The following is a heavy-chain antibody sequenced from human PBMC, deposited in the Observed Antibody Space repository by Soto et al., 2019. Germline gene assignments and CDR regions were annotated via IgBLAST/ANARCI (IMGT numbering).Heavy chain of an antibody. D-gene: IGHD2-15*01. V-gene: IGHV3-23*01. CDR3: AKKYCTGVSCYRPFDS. Sequence: GGYLGRACAASGVTFSSYSRSGVRQAPGQGLEWVSSISASGGSTYYTDSVKGRFTISRDNSKNTLYLQMNSLRAEDTAVYYCAKKYCTGVSCYRPFDSCGQGTLVIVSS. CDR1: GVTFSSYS. J-gene: IGHJ4*02. CDR2: ISASGGST.